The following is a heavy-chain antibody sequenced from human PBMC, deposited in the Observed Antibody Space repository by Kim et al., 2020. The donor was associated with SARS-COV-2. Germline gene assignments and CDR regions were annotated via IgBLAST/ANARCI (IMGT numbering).Heavy chain of an antibody. J-gene: IGHJ4*02. D-gene: IGHD6-19*01. CDR2: GSR. V-gene: IGHV1-46*03. CDR3: VRDNRQGSD. Sequence: GSRSYEQKFQGRVPMTRDTSTSTVYMELSSLRSEDTAVYYCVRDNRQGSDWGQGTLVTVSS.